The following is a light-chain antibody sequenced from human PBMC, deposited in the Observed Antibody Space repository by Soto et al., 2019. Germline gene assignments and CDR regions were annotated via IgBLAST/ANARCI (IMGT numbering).Light chain of an antibody. Sequence: QSVLTQPPSASGTPGQRVTMSCSGSSSNIGSNTVSWYHQLPGAAPKLLIYSNNQRPSGVPDRLSGSKSGTSASLAISGLQSEDEADYYCAAWYDSLNVVVFGGGTKLTVL. V-gene: IGLV1-44*01. CDR3: AAWYDSLNVVV. CDR1: SSNIGSNT. J-gene: IGLJ2*01. CDR2: SNN.